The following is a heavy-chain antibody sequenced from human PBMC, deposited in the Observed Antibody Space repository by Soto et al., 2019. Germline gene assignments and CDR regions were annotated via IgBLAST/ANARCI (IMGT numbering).Heavy chain of an antibody. CDR3: ARERFTHNWFDP. V-gene: IGHV4-30-4*01. D-gene: IGHD3-16*01. CDR1: GGSISSGDHY. Sequence: KPSETLSLTCTVSGGSISSGDHYWSWIRQPPGKGLEWIGYIYYSGSPYYNPSLKSRVTISVDTSKNQFSLKLSSVTAADTAVYYCARERFTHNWFDPWGQGTLVTVSS. J-gene: IGHJ5*02. CDR2: IYYSGSP.